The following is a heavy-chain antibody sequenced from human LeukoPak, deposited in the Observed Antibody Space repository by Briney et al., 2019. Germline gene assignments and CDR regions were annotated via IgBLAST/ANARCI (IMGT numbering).Heavy chain of an antibody. V-gene: IGHV4-59*01. D-gene: IGHD1/OR15-1a*01. CDR3: ARDQNRAFDI. CDR2: ISYSGST. Sequence: SETLSLTCTVSGGSISSYYWSWIRRPPGKGLEWIGYISYSGSTNYNPSLKSRVTISVDTSKNQFSLKLSSVTAADTAVYYCARDQNRAFDIWGQGTMVTVSS. CDR1: GGSISSYY. J-gene: IGHJ3*02.